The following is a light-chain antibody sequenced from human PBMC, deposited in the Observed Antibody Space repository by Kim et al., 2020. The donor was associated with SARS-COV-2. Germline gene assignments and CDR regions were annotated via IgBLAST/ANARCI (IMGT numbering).Light chain of an antibody. CDR1: SSNIGSNT. CDR2: SYN. Sequence: GQRVTISCSGTSSNIGSNTVNWYQQLPGTAPKLLIYSYNQRPSGVPDRFSGSKSGTSASLAISGLQSEDEADYYCAAWDDSLNGRVFGTGTKVTVL. V-gene: IGLV1-44*01. J-gene: IGLJ1*01. CDR3: AAWDDSLNGRV.